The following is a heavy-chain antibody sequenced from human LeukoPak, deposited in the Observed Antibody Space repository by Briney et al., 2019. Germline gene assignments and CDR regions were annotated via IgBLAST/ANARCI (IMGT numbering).Heavy chain of an antibody. D-gene: IGHD3-22*01. CDR3: ARDHYFDISGYLDY. CDR2: ISYDGTKQ. J-gene: IGHJ4*02. V-gene: IGHV3-30-3*01. Sequence: LPGGSLRLSCEGSGFTFSINAMHWVRQAPGKGLEWLAVISYDGTKQYFADSVKGRFTISRDNVKNSLYLEMNSLRVKDSAVYYCARDHYFDISGYLDYWGQGTPVTVSS. CDR1: GFTFSINA.